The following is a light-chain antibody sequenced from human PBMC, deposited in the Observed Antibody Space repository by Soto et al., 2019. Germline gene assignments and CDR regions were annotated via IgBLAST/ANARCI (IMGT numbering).Light chain of an antibody. CDR1: SSDVGSYNP. Sequence: QSVLTQPASGSGSPGQSITISCTGTSSDVGSYNPVSWYQQHPGKAPKLMIYEGSKRPSGVSNRFSGSKSGNTASLTISGLQAEDEADYYCCSYAGSSLYVFGTGTKVTVL. CDR2: EGS. CDR3: CSYAGSSLYV. V-gene: IGLV2-23*01. J-gene: IGLJ1*01.